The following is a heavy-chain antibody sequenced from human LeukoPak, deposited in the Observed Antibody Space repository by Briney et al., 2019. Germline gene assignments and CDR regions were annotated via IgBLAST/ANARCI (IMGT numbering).Heavy chain of an antibody. CDR2: ISHSGST. J-gene: IGHJ4*02. CDR1: GGSFSGYY. CDR3: ARGDYYDSSGYYYRHSDY. V-gene: IGHV4-34*01. Sequence: SETLSLTCAVYGGSFSGYYWSCIRQPPGKGLEWIGEISHSGSTNYNPSLKSRVTISIDTSKNQFSLKLSSVTAADTAVYYCARGDYYDSSGYYYRHSDYWGQGTPVTVSS. D-gene: IGHD3-22*01.